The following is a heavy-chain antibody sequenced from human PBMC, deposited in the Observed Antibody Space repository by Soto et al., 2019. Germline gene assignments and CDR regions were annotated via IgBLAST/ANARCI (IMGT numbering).Heavy chain of an antibody. CDR1: GGSISSGGYY. D-gene: IGHD6-13*01. Sequence: KSSETLSLTCTVSGGSISSGGYYWSWIRQHPGKGLEWIGYIYYSGSTYYNPSLKSRVTISVDTSKNQFSLKLSSVTAADTAVYYCARGGIAAAATGYFQHWGQGTLVTVSS. CDR2: IYYSGST. V-gene: IGHV4-31*03. CDR3: ARGGIAAAATGYFQH. J-gene: IGHJ1*01.